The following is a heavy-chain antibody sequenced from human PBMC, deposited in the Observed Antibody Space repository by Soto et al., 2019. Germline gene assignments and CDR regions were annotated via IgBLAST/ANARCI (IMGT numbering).Heavy chain of an antibody. CDR1: GFTFSSYY. CDR2: VNEDGSEK. J-gene: IGHJ4*02. Sequence: EVQLVESGGVLVQPGGSLRLSCAASGFTFSSYYMSWVRQAQGKGLEWVANVNEDGSEKYYVDSVKGRFTVSRDNAKHSLYLQRNSPRAEDTAVYYCAKGGGAGSDYWGQGTLVTVSS. V-gene: IGHV3-7*01. D-gene: IGHD1-26*01. CDR3: AKGGGAGSDY.